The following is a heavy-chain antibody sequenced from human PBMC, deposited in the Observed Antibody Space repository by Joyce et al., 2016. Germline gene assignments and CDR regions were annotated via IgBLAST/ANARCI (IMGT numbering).Heavy chain of an antibody. CDR3: AREVVAASDSSDAFDI. J-gene: IGHJ3*02. D-gene: IGHD6-13*01. Sequence: YSPSLKSRTTISVDTSKNQFSLRLRSVTAADPAVYYCAREVVAASDSSDAFDIWGQGTMVTVSS. V-gene: IGHV4-31*02.